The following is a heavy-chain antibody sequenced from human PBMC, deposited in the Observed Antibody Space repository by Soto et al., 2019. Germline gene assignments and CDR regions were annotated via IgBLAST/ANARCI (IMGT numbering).Heavy chain of an antibody. CDR2: IKSKADGGTT. CDR1: EFTFANAW. V-gene: IGHV3-15*01. CDR3: TSLYFGH. J-gene: IGHJ4*02. Sequence: PGGSLRLPCAASEFTFANAWTSWVRQAPGKGLEWVGRIKSKADGGTTDYAAPVKGRFTISRDESQITLYLQMNSLKTEDTAVYYCTSLYFGHWGQGTLVTVSS.